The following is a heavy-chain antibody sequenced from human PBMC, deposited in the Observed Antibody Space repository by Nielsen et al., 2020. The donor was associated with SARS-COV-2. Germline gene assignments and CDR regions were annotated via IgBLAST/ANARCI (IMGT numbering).Heavy chain of an antibody. V-gene: IGHV3-7*01. J-gene: IGHJ3*01. Sequence: GGSLRLSCAASGFTFSSLWMSWVRQVQGKGLEWVADIKPDGSEKVYVDSVKGRFTISRDNAKNSMSLQMNSLRVEDTAVYYCARDWSRAFDVWGQGTMVTVSS. CDR2: IKPDGSEK. CDR3: ARDWSRAFDV. CDR1: GFTFSSLW.